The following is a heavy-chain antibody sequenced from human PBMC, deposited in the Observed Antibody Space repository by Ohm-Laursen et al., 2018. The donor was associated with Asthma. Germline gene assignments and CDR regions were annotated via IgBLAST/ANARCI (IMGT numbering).Heavy chain of an antibody. CDR1: GGSISSGDYY. J-gene: IGHJ5*02. V-gene: IGHV4-30-4*01. CDR2: IYYSGST. CDR3: ARSGVVVAATLSVWFDP. D-gene: IGHD2-15*01. Sequence: PSQTLSLTCTVSGGSISSGDYYWSWIRQPPGKGLEWIGYIYYSGSTYYNPSLKSRVTISVDTSKNQFSLKLSSVTAADTAVYYCARSGVVVAATLSVWFDPWGQGTLVTVSS.